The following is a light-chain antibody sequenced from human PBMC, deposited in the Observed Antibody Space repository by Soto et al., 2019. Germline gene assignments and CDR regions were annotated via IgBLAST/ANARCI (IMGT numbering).Light chain of an antibody. CDR1: QSVTTTS. CDR2: GAS. Sequence: EVEWTQSPATLSLSPGERVTLSCGASQSVTTTSIAWYQHRPGLAPRLLVDGASRRATGIPNRFSGGGSHLNISRLEPEDVAVYYCQLYGDSPPYTFGQGTKVEIK. CDR3: QLYGDSPPYT. J-gene: IGKJ2*01. V-gene: IGKV3D-20*01.